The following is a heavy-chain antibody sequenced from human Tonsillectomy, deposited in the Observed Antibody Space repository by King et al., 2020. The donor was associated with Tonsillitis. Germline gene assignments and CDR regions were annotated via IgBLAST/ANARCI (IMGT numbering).Heavy chain of an antibody. CDR2: ISSSGSTI. Sequence: VQLVESGGGLVKPGGSLRLSCAASGFTFSDYYMSWIRQAPGKGLEWVSYISSSGSTIYYADSVKGRFTISRDNAKNSLYLQMNSRRAEDTAVYYCAREPYCSGGSCYTRGPYFDYWGQGTLVTVSS. CDR3: AREPYCSGGSCYTRGPYFDY. J-gene: IGHJ4*02. D-gene: IGHD2-15*01. CDR1: GFTFSDYY. V-gene: IGHV3-11*01.